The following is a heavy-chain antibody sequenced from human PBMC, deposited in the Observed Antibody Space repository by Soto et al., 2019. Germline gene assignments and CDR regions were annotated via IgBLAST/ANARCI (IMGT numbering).Heavy chain of an antibody. J-gene: IGHJ4*02. Sequence: QLQLQESGPGLVKPSETLSLTCTVSGGSISSSSYYWGWIRQPPGKGLEWIGSIYYSGSTYYNPSLKSRVTISVDTSKNQFSLKLSSVTAADTAVYYCARQRGIVVVVAAIFGAHFDYWGQGTLVTVSS. V-gene: IGHV4-39*01. CDR2: IYYSGST. CDR1: GGSISSSSYY. CDR3: ARQRGIVVVVAAIFGAHFDY. D-gene: IGHD2-15*01.